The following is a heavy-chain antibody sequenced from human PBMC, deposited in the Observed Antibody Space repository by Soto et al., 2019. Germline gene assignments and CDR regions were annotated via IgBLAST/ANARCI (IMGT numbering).Heavy chain of an antibody. Sequence: VLLVESGGGLVQPGGSLRLSCAVSGFNFGNYAMHWVRQAPGKGLEWVAAVNWNSDKVAYAGSVLGRFTIFRDSAKNSLHLQMNDLTTEDTAFYYCAKDKGGTPYYIDSCGQGILGTVSS. D-gene: IGHD6-25*01. CDR1: GFNFGNYA. CDR3: AKDKGGTPYYIDS. CDR2: VNWNSDKV. V-gene: IGHV3-9*01. J-gene: IGHJ4*02.